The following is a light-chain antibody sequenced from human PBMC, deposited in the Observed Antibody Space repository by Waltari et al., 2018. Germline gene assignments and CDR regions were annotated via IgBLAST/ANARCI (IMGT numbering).Light chain of an antibody. J-gene: IGKJ1*01. CDR2: GAS. CDR3: QQYNNWPLA. CDR1: QSVNTN. Sequence: EIVMTQSPATLSVSPGERATLSCRASQSVNTNLAWYQQKPGQAPRLLIYGASTGATGIPARFSGSGSGTEFTLTISSLQSEDFAVYYCQQYNNWPLAFGQGTKVEIK. V-gene: IGKV3-15*01.